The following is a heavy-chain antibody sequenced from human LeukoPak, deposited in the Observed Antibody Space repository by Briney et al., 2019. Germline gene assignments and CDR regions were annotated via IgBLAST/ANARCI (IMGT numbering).Heavy chain of an antibody. V-gene: IGHV4-39*01. CDR3: ARQRVASGGYYYYYMDV. CDR2: IYYSGST. CDR1: GGSISSSSYY. J-gene: IGHJ6*03. D-gene: IGHD3-16*01. Sequence: SETLSLTCTVSGGSISSSSYYWGWIRQPPGKGLEWIGSIYYSGSTYYNPSLKSRVTISVDTSKNQFSLKLSSVTAADTAVYYCARQRVASGGYYYYYMDVWGKGTTVTASS.